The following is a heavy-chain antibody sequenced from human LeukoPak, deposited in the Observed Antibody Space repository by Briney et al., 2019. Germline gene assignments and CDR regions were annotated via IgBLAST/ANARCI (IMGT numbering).Heavy chain of an antibody. J-gene: IGHJ4*02. CDR3: AGDRHAYSGTDY. Sequence: SETLSLTCTVSGGSISSYYWSWIRQPPGKGLEWIGYISNSGSTNYNPSLKSRVTISADTSKNQFFLKLSSVTAADTAVYYCAGDRHAYSGTDYWGQGTLVTVSS. CDR2: ISNSGST. CDR1: GGSISSYY. V-gene: IGHV4-59*01. D-gene: IGHD1-26*01.